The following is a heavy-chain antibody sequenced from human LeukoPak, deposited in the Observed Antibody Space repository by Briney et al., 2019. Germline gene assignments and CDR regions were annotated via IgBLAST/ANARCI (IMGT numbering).Heavy chain of an antibody. D-gene: IGHD4-23*01. CDR1: GGSFSLYY. J-gene: IGHJ4*02. V-gene: IGHV4-34*01. CDR3: ARVSRGNSVGGDY. CDR2: INHSGNT. Sequence: SETLSLTCAVYGGSFSLYYWTRIRQSPGKGLEWIGEINHSGNTNYNPSLKSRVTISVDTSKNQFSLKLSSVTAADTAMYYCARVSRGNSVGGDYWGQGTLVTVSS.